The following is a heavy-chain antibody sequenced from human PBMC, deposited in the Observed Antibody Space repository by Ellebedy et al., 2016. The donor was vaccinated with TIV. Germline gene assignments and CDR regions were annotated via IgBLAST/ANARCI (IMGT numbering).Heavy chain of an antibody. CDR3: ARHTSGDRRGDYYGMDV. J-gene: IGHJ6*02. CDR1: ESSFTNYW. Sequence: GESLKISXKGSESSFTNYWIGWVRQMPGKGLEWMGIIYLDGSDTRYSPSFQGQVTISADKSISTAYLQWSSLKASDSAMYYCARHTSGDRRGDYYGMDVWGQGTTVTVSS. CDR2: IYLDGSDT. V-gene: IGHV5-51*01. D-gene: IGHD1-26*01.